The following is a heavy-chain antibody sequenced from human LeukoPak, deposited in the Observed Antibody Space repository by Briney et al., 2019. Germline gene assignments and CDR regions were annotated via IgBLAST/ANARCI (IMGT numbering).Heavy chain of an antibody. Sequence: SETLSLTCTVSGGSISSYYWSWIRQPPGKGLEWIGYIYYSGSTNYNPSLKSRVTISVDTSKNQFSLKLSSVTAADTAVYYCARTRDFWSGYWDYWGQGTLVTVSS. CDR1: GGSISSYY. V-gene: IGHV4-59*01. J-gene: IGHJ4*02. CDR2: IYYSGST. CDR3: ARTRDFWSGYWDY. D-gene: IGHD3-3*01.